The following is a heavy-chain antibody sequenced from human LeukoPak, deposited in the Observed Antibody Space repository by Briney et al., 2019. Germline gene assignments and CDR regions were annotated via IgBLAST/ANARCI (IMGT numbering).Heavy chain of an antibody. Sequence: SETLSLTCTVSGGSISSGGYYWSWIRQHPGKGLEWIGYIYYSGSTYYTPSLKNRVTISVATSKNQFSLRLSSVTAVDTAVYYCARGGGGYRWYFDLWGRGTLVTVSS. CDR1: GGSISSGGYY. CDR3: ARGGGGYRWYFDL. V-gene: IGHV4-31*03. D-gene: IGHD5-12*01. J-gene: IGHJ2*01. CDR2: IYYSGST.